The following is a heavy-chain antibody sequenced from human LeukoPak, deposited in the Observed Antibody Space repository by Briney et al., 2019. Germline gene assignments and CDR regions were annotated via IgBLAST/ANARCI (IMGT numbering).Heavy chain of an antibody. D-gene: IGHD3-22*01. CDR2: IYYSGNS. Sequence: TPSETLSLTCTVSGGSISGYYWSWIRQPPGKGLEWIGYIYYSGNSNYNPSLKSRVTISADTSKNQFSLKLSSVTAADTAVYYCARATSEWLLLTYWGQGTLVTVSS. V-gene: IGHV4-59*12. CDR1: GGSISGYY. CDR3: ARATSEWLLLTY. J-gene: IGHJ4*02.